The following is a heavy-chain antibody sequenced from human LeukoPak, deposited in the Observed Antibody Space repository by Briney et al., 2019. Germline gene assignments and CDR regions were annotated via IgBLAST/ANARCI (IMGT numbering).Heavy chain of an antibody. D-gene: IGHD6-19*01. V-gene: IGHV3-66*01. J-gene: IGHJ6*02. CDR3: ARAAGTSQNQYGMDV. Sequence: GGPLRLSCAASGFTVSSNYMSWVRQAPGKGLEWVSVIYSGGSTYYADSLKGRFTISRDNSKNTLYLRMNSLRAEDTAVYYCARAAGTSQNQYGMDVWGQGTTVTVSS. CDR2: IYSGGST. CDR1: GFTVSSNY.